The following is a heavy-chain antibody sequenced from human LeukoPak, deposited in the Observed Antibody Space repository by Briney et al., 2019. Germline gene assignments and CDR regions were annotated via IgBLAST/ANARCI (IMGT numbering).Heavy chain of an antibody. CDR1: GGSISSGSFY. V-gene: IGHV4-61*02. D-gene: IGHD2-21*02. CDR2: IYTSGST. J-gene: IGHJ3*02. Sequence: PSETLSLTCTVSGGSISSGSFYWSWIRQPAGKGLEWIGRIYTSGSTNYNPSLKSRVTMSVDTSKNQFSLKLSSVTAADTAVYYCARDAKLAYCGGDCYLRRIGNAFDIWGQGTMVTVSS. CDR3: ARDAKLAYCGGDCYLRRIGNAFDI.